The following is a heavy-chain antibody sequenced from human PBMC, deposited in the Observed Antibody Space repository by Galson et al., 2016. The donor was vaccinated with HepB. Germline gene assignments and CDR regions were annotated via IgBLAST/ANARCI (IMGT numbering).Heavy chain of an antibody. CDR2: ISGDGGST. V-gene: IGHV3-23*01. J-gene: IGHJ4*02. CDR1: GFRFDDYA. D-gene: IGHD6-19*01. CDR3: ARFTQEWLDRVYYFDY. Sequence: SLRLSCAASGFRFDDYAMHWVRQAPGKGLEWVSAISGDGGSTYYAGSVQGRFTSSRDRSTNTMYLQMNSLGTDDTAVYYCARFTQEWLDRVYYFDYWGQGTLVTVSS.